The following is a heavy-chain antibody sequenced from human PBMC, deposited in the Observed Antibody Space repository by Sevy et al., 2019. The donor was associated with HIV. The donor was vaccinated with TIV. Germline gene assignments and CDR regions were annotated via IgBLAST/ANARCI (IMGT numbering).Heavy chain of an antibody. CDR3: ARDLIVPTGMFYYGMDV. J-gene: IGHJ6*02. CDR1: GFSFSSYN. V-gene: IGHV3-21*01. Sequence: GGSLRLSCAASGFSFSSYNLNWVRQAPGKGLEWVSSITGDSNFIYYADSVKGRFTISRDNAKNSLYLQMNNLRAEDTAVYYCARDLIVPTGMFYYGMDVWGQGTTVTVSS. D-gene: IGHD2-2*01. CDR2: ITGDSNFI.